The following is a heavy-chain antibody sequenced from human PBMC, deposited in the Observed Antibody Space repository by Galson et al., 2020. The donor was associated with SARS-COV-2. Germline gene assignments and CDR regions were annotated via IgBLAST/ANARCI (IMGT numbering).Heavy chain of an antibody. J-gene: IGHJ4*02. CDR2: LRRNANHHAI. V-gene: IGHV3-73*01. D-gene: IGHD6-19*01. Sequence: GETLKITCTTSRFILSDPDIHCFRQSPGKGLQRFGRLRRNANHHAITIPASDNGRFIITRDDSKKTAFLQMNSLETEDTAVYYCTTRLAVDETGGDFDDWSQGTLVTVSP. CDR3: TTRLAVDETGGDFDD. CDR1: RFILSDPD.